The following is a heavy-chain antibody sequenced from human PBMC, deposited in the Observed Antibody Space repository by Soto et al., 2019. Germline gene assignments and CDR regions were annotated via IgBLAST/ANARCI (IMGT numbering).Heavy chain of an antibody. V-gene: IGHV1-3*04. D-gene: IGHD2-15*01. J-gene: IGHJ4*02. CDR1: GYTFTSYA. CDR2: INTAKGIT. CDR3: ARGIGSGGGCSAFHVDS. Sequence: QFQLVQSGAEVKKPGASVKVSCKASGYTFTSYAMHWVRQAPGQMLEWMGWINTAKGITEYVQRFQGRVTITGETSASTAYMKLSSLRSADTAVCFCARGIGSGGGCSAFHVDSWGQGTLVTVSS.